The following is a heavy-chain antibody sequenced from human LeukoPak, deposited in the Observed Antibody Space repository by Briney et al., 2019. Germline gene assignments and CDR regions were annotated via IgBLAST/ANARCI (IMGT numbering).Heavy chain of an antibody. J-gene: IGHJ4*02. D-gene: IGHD3-22*01. CDR1: GFTFSSYG. CDR3: AGYYYDSSGPPS. V-gene: IGHV3-30*03. CDR2: ISYDGSNK. Sequence: GSLRLSCAASGFTFSSYGMHWVRQAPGKGLEWVAVISYDGSNKYYADSVKGRFTISRDNSKNTLYLQMNSLRAEDTAVYYCAGYYYDSSGPPSWGQGTLVTVSS.